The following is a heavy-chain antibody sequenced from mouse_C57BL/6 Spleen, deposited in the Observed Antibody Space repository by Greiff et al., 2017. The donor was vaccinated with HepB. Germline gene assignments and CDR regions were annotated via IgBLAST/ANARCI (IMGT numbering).Heavy chain of an antibody. J-gene: IGHJ4*01. CDR3: ARTDYGYDGGAMDY. CDR2: INPNNGGT. D-gene: IGHD2-2*01. CDR1: GYTFTDYN. V-gene: IGHV1-18*01. Sequence: EVQLQQSGPELVKPGASVKIPCKASGYTFTDYNMDWVKQSHGKSLEWIGDINPNNGGTIYNQKFKGKATLTVDKSSSTAYMELRSLTSEDTAVYYCARTDYGYDGGAMDYWGQGTSVTVSS.